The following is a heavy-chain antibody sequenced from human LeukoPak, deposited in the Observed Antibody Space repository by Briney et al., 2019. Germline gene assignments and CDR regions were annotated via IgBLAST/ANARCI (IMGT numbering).Heavy chain of an antibody. D-gene: IGHD2-15*01. CDR2: IIPILGIA. CDR1: GGTFSSYA. CDR3: ALVAATSRGVYYFDY. J-gene: IGHJ4*02. V-gene: IGHV1-69*04. Sequence: SVKVSCKASGGTFSSYAISWVRQAPGQGLEWMGRIIPILGIANYAQKFQGRVTITADKSTSTAYMELSSLRSEDTAVYYCALVAATSRGVYYFDYWGQGTLVTVSS.